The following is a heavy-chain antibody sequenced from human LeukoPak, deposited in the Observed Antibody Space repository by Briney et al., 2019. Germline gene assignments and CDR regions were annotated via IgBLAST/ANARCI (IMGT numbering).Heavy chain of an antibody. CDR2: IYASGST. V-gene: IGHV4-4*07. Sequence: SETLSLTCTVSGGFISSYYWSWIRQPPGKGLEWIGRIYASGSTHYNPSLKSRVTMSVDTSKKQFSLNLSSVTAADTAVYYCARDQGGYLSWFDPWGQGTLVTVSS. CDR3: ARDQGGYLSWFDP. D-gene: IGHD5-12*01. CDR1: GGFISSYY. J-gene: IGHJ5*02.